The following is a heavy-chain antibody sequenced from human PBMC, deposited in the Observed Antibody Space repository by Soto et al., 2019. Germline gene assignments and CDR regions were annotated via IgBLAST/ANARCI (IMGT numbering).Heavy chain of an antibody. J-gene: IGHJ4*02. CDR1: GFTFSSYG. D-gene: IGHD2-15*01. Sequence: GGSLRLSCAASGFTFSSYGMHWVRQAPGKGLEWVAVISYDGSNKYYADSVKGRFTISRDNSKNTLYLQMNSLRAEDTAVYYCAKDHPHPSYCSGGSPESDPFDYWGQGTLVTVSS. V-gene: IGHV3-30*18. CDR2: ISYDGSNK. CDR3: AKDHPHPSYCSGGSPESDPFDY.